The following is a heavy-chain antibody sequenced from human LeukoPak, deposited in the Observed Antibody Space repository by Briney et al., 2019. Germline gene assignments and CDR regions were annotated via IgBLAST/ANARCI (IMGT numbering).Heavy chain of an antibody. Sequence: ISGSGGSTYSADSVKGRFTISRDNSKNTLYLQMNSLRAEDTAVYYCAKLPPDYGGTFDYWGQGTLVTVSS. J-gene: IGHJ4*02. D-gene: IGHD4-23*01. CDR3: AKLPPDYGGTFDY. V-gene: IGHV3-23*01. CDR2: ISGSGGST.